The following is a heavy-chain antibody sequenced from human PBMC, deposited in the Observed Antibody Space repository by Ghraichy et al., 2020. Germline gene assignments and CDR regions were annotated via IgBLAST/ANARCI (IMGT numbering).Heavy chain of an antibody. CDR2: IYYSGST. D-gene: IGHD3-3*01. J-gene: IGHJ6*02. Sequence: SETLSLTCTVSGGPISGGGYYWSWIRQHPGKGLEWIGYIYYSGSTSYNPSLKSRVTISVDTSKNQFSLKLSSVTAADTAVYYCARRSGYIVGGMDVWGQGTTVTVSS. CDR1: GGPISGGGYY. CDR3: ARRSGYIVGGMDV. V-gene: IGHV4-31*03.